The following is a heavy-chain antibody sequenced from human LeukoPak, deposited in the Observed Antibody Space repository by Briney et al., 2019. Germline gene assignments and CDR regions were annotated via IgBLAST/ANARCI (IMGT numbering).Heavy chain of an antibody. CDR3: TDAGDGYEIVDH. Sequence: GGSLRLSCAASGFTFSSYAMSWVRQAPGKGLEWVSAISGSGGSTYYADSVKGRFTISRDNSKNTLYLQMNSLRAEDTAVYYCTDAGDGYEIVDHWGQGTLVTVSS. D-gene: IGHD5-24*01. V-gene: IGHV3-23*01. J-gene: IGHJ4*02. CDR2: ISGSGGST. CDR1: GFTFSSYA.